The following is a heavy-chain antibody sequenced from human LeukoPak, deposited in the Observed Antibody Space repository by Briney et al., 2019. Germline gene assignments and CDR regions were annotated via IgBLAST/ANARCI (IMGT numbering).Heavy chain of an antibody. CDR3: ARERATDGYILAY. J-gene: IGHJ4*02. CDR2: VYAGGST. D-gene: IGHD2-8*01. CDR1: GFTVSSFY. V-gene: IGHV3-53*01. Sequence: GGSLRLSCAASGFTVSSFYMSWARQAPGKGLEWVSIVYAGGSTYYADSVKGRFTISRDNSKNTLYLQMNSLRPDDTAVYYCARERATDGYILAYWGQGTLVTVSS.